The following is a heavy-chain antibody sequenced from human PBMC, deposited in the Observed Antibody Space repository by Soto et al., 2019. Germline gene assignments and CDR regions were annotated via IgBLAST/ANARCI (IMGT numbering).Heavy chain of an antibody. CDR3: ARVPVGPYSGSYRNWFDP. J-gene: IGHJ5*02. CDR2: ISSSGSTI. Sequence: EVQLVESGGGLVQPGGSLRLSCAASGFTFSSYEMNWVRQAPGKGLEWVSNISSSGSTIYYAESVKGRFTISRDNAKNSLYLQMNRLRAEDTAVYYCARVPVGPYSGSYRNWFDPWGQGTLVTVSS. D-gene: IGHD1-26*01. V-gene: IGHV3-48*03. CDR1: GFTFSSYE.